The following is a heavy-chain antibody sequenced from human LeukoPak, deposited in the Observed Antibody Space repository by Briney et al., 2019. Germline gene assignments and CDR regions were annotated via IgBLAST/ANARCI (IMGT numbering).Heavy chain of an antibody. CDR2: ITTYNANT. D-gene: IGHD2-15*01. J-gene: IGHJ4*02. Sequence: GASVKVSCKASGYTFTSYGISWVRQAPGQGLEWMGWITTYNANTNYAQKLQGRVTMTTDTSTNTAYMELRSLRSDDTAVYYCARDQVARDIVVVLTATGTIDYWGQGTLVTVSS. CDR3: ARDQVARDIVVVLTATGTIDY. CDR1: GYTFTSYG. V-gene: IGHV1-18*01.